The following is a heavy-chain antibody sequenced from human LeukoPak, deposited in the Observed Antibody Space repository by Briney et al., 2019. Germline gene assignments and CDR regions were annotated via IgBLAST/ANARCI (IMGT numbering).Heavy chain of an antibody. CDR3: ASTGRGYYDSIDY. J-gene: IGHJ4*02. V-gene: IGHV3-33*08. CDR2: IWSDGSNK. CDR1: GSGFTFSSSG. D-gene: IGHD3-22*01. Sequence: GGSLRLSCAASGSGFTFSSSGMHWVRQAPGKGLEWVALIWSDGSNKYYAGSVKGRFTISRDNSHNTLCLQMNSLRAEDTALYYCASTGRGYYDSIDYWGQGTLVTVSS.